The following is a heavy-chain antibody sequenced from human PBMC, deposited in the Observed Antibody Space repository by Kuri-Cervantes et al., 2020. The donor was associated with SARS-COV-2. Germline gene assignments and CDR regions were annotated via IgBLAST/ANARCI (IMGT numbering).Heavy chain of an antibody. CDR3: ARDFYFKQWFLY. Sequence: GSLRLSCSISGGSLERHYWSWFRQPPGKRLEWIGYIYHTEKTSYNPSLESRVTISVDTSKNQFSLKLSSVTAADTAVYYCARDFYFKQWFLYWGQGTLVTVSS. V-gene: IGHV4-4*08. CDR2: IYHTEKT. CDR1: GGSLERHY. D-gene: IGHD3-22*01. J-gene: IGHJ4*02.